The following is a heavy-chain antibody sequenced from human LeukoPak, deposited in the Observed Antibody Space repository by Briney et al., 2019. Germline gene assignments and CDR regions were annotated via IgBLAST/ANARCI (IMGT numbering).Heavy chain of an antibody. V-gene: IGHV3-30*02. J-gene: IGHJ6*03. CDR2: IRYDGSNK. D-gene: IGHD1-26*01. CDR1: GFTFSSYG. CDR3: ARDPYSGGYGDYYYYYMDL. Sequence: GGSLRLSCAASGFTFSSYGMHWVRQAPGKGLEWVAFIRYDGSNKYYADSVKGRFTISRDNSKNTLYLQMNSLRAEDTAVYYCARDPYSGGYGDYYYYYMDLWGQGTTVTISS.